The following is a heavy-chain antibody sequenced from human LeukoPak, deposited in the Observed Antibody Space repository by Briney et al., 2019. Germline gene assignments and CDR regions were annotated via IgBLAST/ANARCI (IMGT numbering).Heavy chain of an antibody. Sequence: GASVKVSCKASGYTFTGYYMHWVRQAPGQGLEWMGIINPSGGSTSYAQKFQGRVTMTRDTSISTAYMELSRLRSDDTAVYYCARDPFEGATLDYWGQGTLVTVSS. D-gene: IGHD1-26*01. J-gene: IGHJ4*02. CDR1: GYTFTGYY. CDR3: ARDPFEGATLDY. V-gene: IGHV1-2*02. CDR2: INPSGGST.